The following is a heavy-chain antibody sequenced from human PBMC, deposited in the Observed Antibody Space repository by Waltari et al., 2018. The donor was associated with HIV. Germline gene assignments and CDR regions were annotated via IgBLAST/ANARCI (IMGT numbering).Heavy chain of an antibody. CDR3: ARVQTGVDTAMVNRYFDL. CDR1: GGSISSSSYY. D-gene: IGHD5-18*01. V-gene: IGHV4-39*01. Sequence: QLQLQESGPGLVKPSETLSLTCTVSGGSISSSSYYWGWIRQPPGKGLEWIGSIYYSGRTSYHPSLKGRVTISVDTSKNQFSLKLSSVTAADTAVYYCARVQTGVDTAMVNRYFDLWGRGTLVTVSS. CDR2: IYYSGRT. J-gene: IGHJ2*01.